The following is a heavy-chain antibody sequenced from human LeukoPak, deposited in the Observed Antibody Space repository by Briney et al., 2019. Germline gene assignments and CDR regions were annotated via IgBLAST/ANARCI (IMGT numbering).Heavy chain of an antibody. CDR1: GFTVSSNY. V-gene: IGHV3-53*05. CDR3: ASSPPTGTTWYFDL. D-gene: IGHD1-7*01. CDR2: LYNGGNT. Sequence: PGGSLRLSCAVSGFTVSSNYMSWVRQAPGKGLEWVSVLYNGGNTYYADSVKGRFTVSRDNSKNTLYLQMGSLRIEDMAVYYCASSPPTGTTWYFDLWGRGTLVTVSS. J-gene: IGHJ2*01.